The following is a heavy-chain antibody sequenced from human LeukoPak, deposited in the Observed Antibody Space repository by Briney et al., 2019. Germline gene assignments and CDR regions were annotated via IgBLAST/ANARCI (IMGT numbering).Heavy chain of an antibody. J-gene: IGHJ6*03. CDR2: ISYSGTT. D-gene: IGHD4-23*01. CDR1: GGSISSRPYY. V-gene: IGHV4-39*01. CDR3: ARLHYGGNYGYYYYYMDV. Sequence: SETLSLTCTVSGGSISSRPYYWGWVRQSPGKGLEWIGTISYSGTTYYNPSLKSRVTISVDTSKNQFSLKLSSVTAADTAVYYCARLHYGGNYGYYYYYMDVWGKGTTVTISS.